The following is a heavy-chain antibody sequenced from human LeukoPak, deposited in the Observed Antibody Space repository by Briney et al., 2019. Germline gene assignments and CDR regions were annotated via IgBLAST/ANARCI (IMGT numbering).Heavy chain of an antibody. CDR2: IIPNLGTT. V-gene: IGHV1-69*04. CDR1: GGTSNSHA. J-gene: IGHJ4*02. D-gene: IGHD3-22*01. CDR3: ATTNDGGGYQWGDFFDF. Sequence: SVKVSCKASGGTSNSHAISWVRQAPGQGLEWMGRIIPNLGTTSRAQNFQDRVTLTADKSTNTAYMELTSLTSDDTAVYYCATTNDGGGYQWGDFFDFWGQGTLVTVSS.